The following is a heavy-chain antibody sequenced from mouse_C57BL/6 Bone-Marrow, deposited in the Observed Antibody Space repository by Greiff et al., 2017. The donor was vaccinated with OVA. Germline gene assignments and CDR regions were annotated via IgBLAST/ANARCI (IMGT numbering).Heavy chain of an antibody. J-gene: IGHJ4*01. V-gene: IGHV5-12*01. CDR2: ISNGGGST. Sequence: EVHLVESGGGLVQPGGSLKLSCAASGFTFSDYYMYWVRQTPEKRLEWVAYISNGGGSTYYPDTVKGRFTISRDNAKNTLYLQMSRLKSEDTAMYYCARSMDYWGQGPQSPSPQ. CDR1: GFTFSDYY. CDR3: ARSMDY.